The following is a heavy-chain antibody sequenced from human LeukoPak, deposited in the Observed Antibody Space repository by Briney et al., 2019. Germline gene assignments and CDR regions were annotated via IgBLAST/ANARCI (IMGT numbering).Heavy chain of an antibody. CDR1: GFTFSTYA. V-gene: IGHV3-23*01. CDR2: ISGSGGGT. Sequence: PGGSLRLSCAASGFTFSTYAMNWVRQAPGKGLEWVSVISGSGGGTYYADSVKGRFTISRDNSKNTLYLQMNSLRAEDTAVYYCATSRRDGYNFDYWGQGTLVTVSS. CDR3: ATSRRDGYNFDY. D-gene: IGHD5-24*01. J-gene: IGHJ4*02.